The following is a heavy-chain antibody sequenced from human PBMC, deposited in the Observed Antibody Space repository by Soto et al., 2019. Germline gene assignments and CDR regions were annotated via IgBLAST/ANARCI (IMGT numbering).Heavy chain of an antibody. CDR1: GGTLSNYG. D-gene: IGHD1-20*01. Sequence: QGQLVQSGAEVKKPGSSVKVSCKASGGTLSNYGFSWVRQAPGQGREWMGAFIPIFETAKYAQKFQGRVTITADESTSTVYMELSSLRYEDTAVYHCARVGYNNNGHMDWLDPWGQGTLVTVSS. CDR2: FIPIFETA. V-gene: IGHV1-69*01. J-gene: IGHJ5*02. CDR3: ARVGYNNNGHMDWLDP.